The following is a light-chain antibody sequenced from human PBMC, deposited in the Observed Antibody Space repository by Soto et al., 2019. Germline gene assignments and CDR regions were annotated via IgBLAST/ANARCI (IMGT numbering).Light chain of an antibody. CDR3: LQDYGDSWT. Sequence: DIQLTQSPSSVSASVGDRVTITCRASQGIGGWLAWSQQQPGKGPKLLIYAASTLQSGVPSRFSGRRSGTEFTLTISSLQPEDFASYYCLQDYGDSWTFGQGTKVDI. CDR1: QGIGGW. V-gene: IGKV1-12*01. CDR2: AAS. J-gene: IGKJ1*01.